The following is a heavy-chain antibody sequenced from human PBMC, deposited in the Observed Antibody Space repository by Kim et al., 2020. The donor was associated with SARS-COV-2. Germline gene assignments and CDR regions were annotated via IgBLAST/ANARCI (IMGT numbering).Heavy chain of an antibody. J-gene: IGHJ4*02. Sequence: GGSLRLSCAASGFTFSRRAMSWVRQVPGKGLEWIASVNNNNNPYYADSVKGRFTVSRDITKDTLYLQMNSLRADDTALYYCAKDHPSSGWRTFDSWGQGTRVAVSS. CDR1: GFTFSRRA. D-gene: IGHD6-19*01. CDR3: AKDHPSSGWRTFDS. V-gene: IGHV3-23*05. CDR2: VNNNNNP.